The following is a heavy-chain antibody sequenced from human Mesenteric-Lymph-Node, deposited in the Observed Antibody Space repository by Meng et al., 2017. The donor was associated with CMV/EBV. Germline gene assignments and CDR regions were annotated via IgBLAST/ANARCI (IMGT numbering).Heavy chain of an antibody. CDR2: IYYSGST. Sequence: SETLSLTCTVSGGSISSGGYYWSWIRQHPGKGLEWIGYIYYSGSTYYNPSLKSRVTISVDTSKNQFSLKLSSVTAADTAVYYCAREMVRAYGMDVWGQGTTVTVSS. D-gene: IGHD3-10*01. J-gene: IGHJ6*02. CDR1: GGSISSGGYY. V-gene: IGHV4-31*03. CDR3: AREMVRAYGMDV.